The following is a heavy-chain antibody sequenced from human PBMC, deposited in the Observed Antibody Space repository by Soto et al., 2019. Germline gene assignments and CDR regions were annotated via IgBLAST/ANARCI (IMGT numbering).Heavy chain of an antibody. CDR1: GYTFTSYG. J-gene: IGHJ6*03. CDR3: ARERSWDFWSGYGDDYYYYSMDV. D-gene: IGHD3-3*01. CDR2: ISAYNGNT. V-gene: IGHV1-18*01. Sequence: GASVKVSCKASGYTFTSYGISWVRQAPGQGLEWMGWISAYNGNTNYAQKLQGRVTMTTDTSTSTAYMELRSLRSDDTAVYYCARERSWDFWSGYGDDYYYYSMDVWGKGTTVTVSS.